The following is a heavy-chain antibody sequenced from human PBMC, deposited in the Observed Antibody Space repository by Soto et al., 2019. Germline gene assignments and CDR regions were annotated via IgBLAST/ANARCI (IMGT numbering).Heavy chain of an antibody. D-gene: IGHD2-21*01. CDR2: VFTNDEK. CDR1: GASLINDRMG. V-gene: IGHV2-26*01. J-gene: IGHJ3*01. CDR3: SSNGDYSDALDV. Sequence: QVTLKESGPVLVKPTETLTLTCSVSGASLINDRMGVSWIRQPPGKALEWLAHVFTNDEKSYSESLKRRLTIFRAASRGQVVLTTNDTDPLDTATYYCSSNGDYSDALDVWGQGTMVIVSS.